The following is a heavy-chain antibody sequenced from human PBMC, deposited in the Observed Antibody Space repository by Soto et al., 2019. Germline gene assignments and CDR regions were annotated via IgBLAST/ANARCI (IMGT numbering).Heavy chain of an antibody. J-gene: IGHJ6*02. D-gene: IGHD3-10*01. V-gene: IGHV4-59*01. CDR3: AGSGSSPYYYYYGMDV. CDR1: GGSISSYC. Sequence: QVQLQESGPGLVKPSETLSLTCTVSGGSISSYCWSWIRQPPGKGLEWIGYIYYSGSTNYNPSLTSRVTHSVATSKHHFSLKLSSVTAADTAVYYCAGSGSSPYYYYYGMDVWGQGTTVTVSS. CDR2: IYYSGST.